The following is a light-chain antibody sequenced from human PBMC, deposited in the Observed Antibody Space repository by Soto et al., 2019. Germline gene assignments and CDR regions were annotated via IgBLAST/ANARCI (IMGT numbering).Light chain of an antibody. CDR3: QQYNNWPRT. CDR1: QSVSSN. CDR2: GAS. J-gene: IGKJ1*01. V-gene: IGKV3-15*01. Sequence: LVMTQSPATLSVSPGDRATLSCRASQSVSSNLAWYQQKPGQAPRLLIYGASTRATGIPARFSGGGSGTEFTLTISSLQSEDFAVYYCQQYNNWPRTFGQGTKVDIK.